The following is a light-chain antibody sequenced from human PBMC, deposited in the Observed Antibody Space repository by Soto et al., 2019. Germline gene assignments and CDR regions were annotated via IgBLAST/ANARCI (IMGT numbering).Light chain of an antibody. J-gene: IGKJ1*01. Sequence: EIVLTQSPGTLSLSPGERATLSCRASQSVSSSYLAWFQQKAGQAPRLLIYGASSRATGIPDRFSGSGSGTDFTLTINRLEPEDFAVYHCLQYGSSPWTFGQGTKVDIK. CDR3: LQYGSSPWT. CDR1: QSVSSSY. V-gene: IGKV3-20*01. CDR2: GAS.